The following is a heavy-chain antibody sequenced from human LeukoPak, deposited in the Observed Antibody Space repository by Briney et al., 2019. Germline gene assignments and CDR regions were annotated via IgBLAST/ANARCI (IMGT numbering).Heavy chain of an antibody. CDR3: ARGIAAYRWKDY. J-gene: IGHJ4*02. CDR2: IHHSGST. D-gene: IGHD6-6*01. V-gene: IGHV4-38-2*02. CDR1: DYSISSGYC. Sequence: SETLSLTCTVSDYSISSGYCWGWIRQPPGKGLEWIGSIHHSGSTYYNPSLKSRVTISINTSKNQFSLKLSSVTAADTAVYYCARGIAAYRWKDYWGQGTLVTVSS.